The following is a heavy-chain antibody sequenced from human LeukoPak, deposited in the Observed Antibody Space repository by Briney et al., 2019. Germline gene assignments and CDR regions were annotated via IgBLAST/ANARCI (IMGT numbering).Heavy chain of an antibody. D-gene: IGHD3-3*01. CDR2: IYYSGST. J-gene: IGHJ6*03. CDR1: GGSISSHY. Sequence: PSETLSLTCTVSGGSISSHYWSWIRQPPGKGLEWIGYIYYSGSTNYNPSLKSRVTISVDTSKNQFSLKLSSVTAADTAVYYCAGLLFWSGYFSYYYMDVWGKGTTVTVSS. V-gene: IGHV4-59*11. CDR3: AGLLFWSGYFSYYYMDV.